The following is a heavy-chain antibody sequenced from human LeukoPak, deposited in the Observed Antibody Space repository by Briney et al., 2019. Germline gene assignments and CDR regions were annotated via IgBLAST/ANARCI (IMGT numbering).Heavy chain of an antibody. CDR2: IYYSGST. CDR3: ARVPTGYYFDY. D-gene: IGHD2-8*02. CDR1: GGSISSYY. Sequence: SETLSLTCTVSGGSISSYYWSWIRQPPGKGLEWIGYIYYSGSTNYNPSLKSRVTISVDTSKNQFSLKLSSVTAADTAVYYCARVPTGYYFDYWGQGTLVTVSS. J-gene: IGHJ4*02. V-gene: IGHV4-59*12.